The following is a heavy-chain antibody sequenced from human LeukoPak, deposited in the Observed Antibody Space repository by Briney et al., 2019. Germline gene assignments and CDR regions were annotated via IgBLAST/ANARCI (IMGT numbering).Heavy chain of an antibody. CDR3: ARGLRRYFDWSRSEYFQH. J-gene: IGHJ1*01. D-gene: IGHD3-9*01. CDR1: GGSFSGYY. V-gene: IGHV4-34*01. CDR2: INHSGST. Sequence: SETLSLTCAVYGGSFSGYYWSWIRQPPGKGLEWIGEINHSGSTNHNPPLKSRVTISVDTSKNQFSLKLSSVTAADTAVYYCARGLRRYFDWSRSEYFQHWGQGTLVTVSS.